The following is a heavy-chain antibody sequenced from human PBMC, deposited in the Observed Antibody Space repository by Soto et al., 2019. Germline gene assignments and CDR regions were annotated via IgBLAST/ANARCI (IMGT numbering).Heavy chain of an antibody. CDR2: ISAYNGNT. D-gene: IGHD3-16*01. CDR1: GYTFTNFG. J-gene: IGHJ4*02. V-gene: IGHV1-18*01. CDR3: ARGGTPIDY. Sequence: QVQLVQSGAEVKKPGASVKVSCKTSGYTFTNFGLSWVRQAPGQGLEWMGWISAYNGNTNYAQNFQGRVTLTTDTSTSTVYMELRSLRSDDTAVYYSARGGTPIDYWGQGTLVTVSS.